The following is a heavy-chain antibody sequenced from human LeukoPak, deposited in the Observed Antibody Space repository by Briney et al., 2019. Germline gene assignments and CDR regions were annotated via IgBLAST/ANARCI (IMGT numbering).Heavy chain of an antibody. CDR2: ISTSSSAI. CDR3: ARGGYDISDYYYYYYYMDV. CDR1: GFTFSDYS. D-gene: IGHD3-22*01. J-gene: IGHJ6*03. V-gene: IGHV3-48*01. Sequence: GGSLRLSCAASGFTFSDYSINWVRQAPGKGLEWLSYISTSSSAIYYADSLKGRFIISRDNAKNSLYLQMNDLSAEDTAVYYCARGGYDISDYYYYYYYMDVWGKGTTVTVSS.